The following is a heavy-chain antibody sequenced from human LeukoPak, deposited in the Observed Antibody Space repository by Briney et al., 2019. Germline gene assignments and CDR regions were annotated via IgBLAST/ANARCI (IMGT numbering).Heavy chain of an antibody. CDR1: GGTFSSYA. CDR2: IIPIFGTA. CDR3: ARDCSSTSCYTSWNLSDY. D-gene: IGHD2-2*02. V-gene: IGHV1-69*01. J-gene: IGHJ4*02. Sequence: ASVKVSCKASGGTFSSYAISWVRQAPGQGLEWMGGIIPIFGTANYAQKFQGRVTITADESTSTAYMELSSLRSEDTAVYYCARDCSSTSCYTSWNLSDYWGQGTLVTVSS.